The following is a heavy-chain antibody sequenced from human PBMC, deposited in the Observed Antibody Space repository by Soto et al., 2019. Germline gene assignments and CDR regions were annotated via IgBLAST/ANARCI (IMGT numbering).Heavy chain of an antibody. J-gene: IGHJ6*04. D-gene: IGHD3-9*01. CDR3: ARSEETYNDVSTGMDLYYYYFRMDV. V-gene: IGHV1-3*01. CDR1: GYTFTSYA. CDR2: INAGNGNT. Sequence: GASVKVSCKASGYTFTSYAMHWVRQAPGQRLEWMGWINAGNGNTKYSQKFQGRVTIIRDTSADTAYMEVSSLRSEDTAVYYCARSEETYNDVSTGMDLYYYYFRMDVWGKGTTVTVSS.